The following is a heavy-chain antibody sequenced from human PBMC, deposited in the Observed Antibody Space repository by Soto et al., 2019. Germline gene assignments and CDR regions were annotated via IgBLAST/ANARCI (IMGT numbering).Heavy chain of an antibody. CDR1: GGTFSSYA. J-gene: IGHJ6*02. V-gene: IGHV1-69*06. CDR2: IIPIFGTA. CDR3: ARDREGIAVASDYYYYYGMDV. D-gene: IGHD6-19*01. Sequence: QVQLVQSGAEVKKPGSSVKVSCKASGGTFSSYAISWVRQAPGQGLEWMGGIIPIFGTANYAQKFQGRVTITADKSTSTAYMELSSLRAEDTAVYYCARDREGIAVASDYYYYYGMDVWGQGTTVTVSS.